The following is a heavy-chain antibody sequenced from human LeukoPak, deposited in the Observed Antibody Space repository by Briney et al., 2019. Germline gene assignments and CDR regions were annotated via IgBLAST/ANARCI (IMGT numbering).Heavy chain of an antibody. CDR1: GFTFSSYW. D-gene: IGHD3-22*01. Sequence: GGSLRLSCAASGFTFSSYWMSWVRQAPGKGLEWVASIKQDGSEKYYVDSVKGRFTISRDNAKNSLYLQMNSLRAEDTAVYYCARVGSWLWYYYYGMDVWGQGTTVTVSS. CDR2: IKQDGSEK. J-gene: IGHJ6*02. V-gene: IGHV3-7*01. CDR3: ARVGSWLWYYYYGMDV.